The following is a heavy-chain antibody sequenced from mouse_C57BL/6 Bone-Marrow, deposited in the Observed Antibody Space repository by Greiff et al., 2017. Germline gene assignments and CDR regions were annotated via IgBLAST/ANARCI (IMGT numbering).Heavy chain of an antibody. CDR2: IYPGSGST. CDR1: GYTFTSYW. CDR3: ARWGITRAY. J-gene: IGHJ3*01. Sequence: QVQLQQSGAELVKPGASVKMSCKASGYTFTSYWITWVKQRPGQGLEWIGDIYPGSGSTNYNEKFKSKATLTADSTSSTTDMQLSSLTAEDSAVYYCARWGITRAYWGQGTLVTVSA. D-gene: IGHD1-1*01. V-gene: IGHV1-55*01.